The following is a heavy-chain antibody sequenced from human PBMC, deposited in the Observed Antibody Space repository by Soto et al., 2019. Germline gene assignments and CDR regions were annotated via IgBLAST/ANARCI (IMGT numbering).Heavy chain of an antibody. CDR3: AKATGYDILTVSDY. D-gene: IGHD3-9*01. J-gene: IGHJ4*02. Sequence: EVQLLESGGGLVQPGGSLRLSCAASGFTFSNYAMSWVRQAPGKGLDWVSLISGSGGSTFYADSVKGRFTISRDNSENTLYLQMNSLRAEDTAVYYCAKATGYDILTVSDYWGQGSLVTVSS. V-gene: IGHV3-23*01. CDR2: ISGSGGST. CDR1: GFTFSNYA.